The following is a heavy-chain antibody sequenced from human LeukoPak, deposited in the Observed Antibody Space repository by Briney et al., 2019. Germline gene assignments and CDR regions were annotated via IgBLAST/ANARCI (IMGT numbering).Heavy chain of an antibody. V-gene: IGHV3-23*01. Sequence: GGSLRLSCAASGFTFSSYAMSWVRQAPGKGLEWVSAISGSGGSTYYADSVKGRFTISRDNSKNTLYLQMNSLRAEDTAVYYCARVGSGVGAFDIWGQGTMVTVSS. CDR3: ARVGSGVGAFDI. D-gene: IGHD1-26*01. CDR1: GFTFSSYA. J-gene: IGHJ3*02. CDR2: ISGSGGST.